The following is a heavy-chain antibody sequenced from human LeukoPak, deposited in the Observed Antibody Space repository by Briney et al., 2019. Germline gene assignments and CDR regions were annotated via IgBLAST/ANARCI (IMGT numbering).Heavy chain of an antibody. V-gene: IGHV3-7*04. D-gene: IGHD3-10*01. CDR3: ARDRDYYNYFEY. CDR1: GFTLSRYW. Sequence: GSLRLSCAASGFTLSRYWMSWVRQAPGKGLEWVANIKHDGSEKYYVDSVKGRFTISRDNAKNSLYLQMNSLRGEDTAVYYCARDRDYYNYFEYWGQGTLVTVSS. CDR2: IKHDGSEK. J-gene: IGHJ4*02.